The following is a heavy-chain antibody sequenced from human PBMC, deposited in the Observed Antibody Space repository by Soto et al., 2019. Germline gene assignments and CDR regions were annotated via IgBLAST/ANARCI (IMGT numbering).Heavy chain of an antibody. CDR3: TTDLTYYDILTGLAHSDY. V-gene: IGHV5-10-1*01. Sequence: PGESLKISCKGSGYRFTSYWISWVRQMPGKGLEWMGMIDPSDSNTNYSPSFQGHVTISGDKSMSSAYLQWSSLKASDTAVYYCTTDLTYYDILTGLAHSDYWGQGTLVTVSS. D-gene: IGHD3-9*01. CDR2: IDPSDSNT. J-gene: IGHJ4*02. CDR1: GYRFTSYW.